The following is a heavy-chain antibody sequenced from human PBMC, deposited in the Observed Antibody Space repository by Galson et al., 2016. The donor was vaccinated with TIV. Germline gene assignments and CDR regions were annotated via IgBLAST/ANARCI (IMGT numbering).Heavy chain of an antibody. Sequence: SVKVSCKASGYIFINYYIHWVRQAPGQGLEWLGWFNPDSGATQYAQKFQGRVTMTRDTSISTAYTELRRLISDDTAVYYCARVNWARAFDYWGQGTPVTVSS. CDR1: GYIFINYY. CDR3: ARVNWARAFDY. V-gene: IGHV1-2*02. CDR2: FNPDSGAT. D-gene: IGHD7-27*01. J-gene: IGHJ4*02.